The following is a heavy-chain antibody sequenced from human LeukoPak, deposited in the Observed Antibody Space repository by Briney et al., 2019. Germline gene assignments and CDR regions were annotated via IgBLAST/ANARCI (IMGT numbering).Heavy chain of an antibody. J-gene: IGHJ4*02. CDR2: TKPDGSAE. V-gene: IGHV3-7*01. CDR3: ARDDSEFDY. D-gene: IGHD2-21*02. CDR1: GFTFRNYW. Sequence: GGSLRLSCAASGFTFRNYWMGWVRQAPGKGLEWVANTKPDGSAEYFADSVRGRFTTSRGNAKNSVYLQMNSLRAEDTAVYYCARDDSEFDYWGQGTLVTVSS.